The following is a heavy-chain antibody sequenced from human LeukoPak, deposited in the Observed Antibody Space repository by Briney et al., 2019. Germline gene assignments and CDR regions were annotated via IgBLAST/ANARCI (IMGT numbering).Heavy chain of an antibody. V-gene: IGHV3-23*01. J-gene: IGHJ4*02. CDR2: ISGSGDST. Sequence: GGSLRLSCAASGFTFSSYAMIWVRQAPGKGLEWVSAISGSGDSTYYADSVKGRFTISRDNSKNTLYLQMNSLRAEDTAVYYCAKLKSWYFDYWGLGTLVTVSS. CDR1: GFTFSSYA. CDR3: AKLKSWYFDY. D-gene: IGHD6-13*01.